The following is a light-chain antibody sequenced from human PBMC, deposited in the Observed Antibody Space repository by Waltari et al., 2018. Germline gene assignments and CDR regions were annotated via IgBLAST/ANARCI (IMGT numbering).Light chain of an antibody. CDR3: AIGHSSGVL. J-gene: IGLJ2*01. Sequence: PMLTQPASLSASPGASAIPTCIFSGGINVAGYHIFWYQPQPGSPPRYLLSYKSDSDTGQGSGVTSRLSGSKDASANTGILRNSGPQSEDEADYYCAIGHSSGVLFGGGTRVTVL. CDR1: GGINVAGYH. CDR2: YKSDSDT. V-gene: IGLV5-45*01.